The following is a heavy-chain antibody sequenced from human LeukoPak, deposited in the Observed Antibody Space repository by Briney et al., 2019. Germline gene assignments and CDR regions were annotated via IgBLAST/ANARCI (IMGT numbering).Heavy chain of an antibody. V-gene: IGHV3-21*01. D-gene: IGHD6-19*01. CDR2: ISGRSPYI. J-gene: IGHJ4*02. CDR3: ARGRSGWYHNFDY. CDR1: GFTFINYP. Sequence: GGSLRLSCAASGFTFINYPMDWVRQAPGKGLEWVASISGRSPYIYYADSLKGRFTISRDNAKNSLYLEMNSLRAEDTAVYYCARGRSGWYHNFDYWGQGTLVTVSS.